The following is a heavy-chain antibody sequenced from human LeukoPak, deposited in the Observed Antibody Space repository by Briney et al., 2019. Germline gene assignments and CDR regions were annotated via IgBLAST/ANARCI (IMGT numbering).Heavy chain of an antibody. J-gene: IGHJ4*02. Sequence: GGSLRLSCAASGFTFSSYDMHWVRQATGKGLEWVSAIGTAGDTYYPGSVKGRFTISRENAKNSLYLQMNSLRAGDTAVYYCARYPGIAVAGVALDYWGQGTLVTVSS. CDR1: GFTFSSYD. V-gene: IGHV3-13*01. CDR3: ARYPGIAVAGVALDY. D-gene: IGHD6-19*01. CDR2: IGTAGDT.